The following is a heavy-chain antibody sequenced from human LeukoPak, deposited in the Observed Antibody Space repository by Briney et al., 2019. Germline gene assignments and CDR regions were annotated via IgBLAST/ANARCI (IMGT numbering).Heavy chain of an antibody. CDR2: ISAYNGNT. J-gene: IGHJ4*02. CDR1: GYTFTSYG. CDR3: ARETIWFGELSADY. V-gene: IGHV1-18*01. D-gene: IGHD3-10*01. Sequence: ASVKVSCKASGYTFTSYGISWVRQAPGQGLEWMGWISAYNGNTNYARKLQGRVTMTTDTSTSTAYMELRGLRSDDTAVYYCARETIWFGELSADYWGQGTLVTVSS.